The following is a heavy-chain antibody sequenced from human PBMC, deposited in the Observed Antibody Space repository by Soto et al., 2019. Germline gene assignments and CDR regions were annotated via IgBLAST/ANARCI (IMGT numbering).Heavy chain of an antibody. Sequence: QVQLVESGGGLVKPEGSLRLSCAASGFTFSDYYMSWIRQAPGKGLEWVSYISSSGSTIYYADSVKGRFTISRDNAKNSLYLQMNNLRAEDTAVYYCARDWAGLRYFDWSWALDIWGQGTMVTVSS. D-gene: IGHD3-9*01. J-gene: IGHJ3*02. V-gene: IGHV3-11*01. CDR2: ISSSGSTI. CDR1: GFTFSDYY. CDR3: ARDWAGLRYFDWSWALDI.